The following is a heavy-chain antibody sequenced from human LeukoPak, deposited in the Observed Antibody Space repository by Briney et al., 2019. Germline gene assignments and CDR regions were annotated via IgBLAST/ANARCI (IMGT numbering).Heavy chain of an antibody. Sequence: ASVKVSCKASGYTFTGYYMHWVRQAPGKGLEWMGWINPNSGGTNYAQKFQGRATMTRDTSISTAYMELSRLRSDGTAVYYCARVPYSSGWYGGFDPWGQGTLVTVSS. J-gene: IGHJ5*02. CDR1: GYTFTGYY. CDR3: ARVPYSSGWYGGFDP. D-gene: IGHD6-19*01. V-gene: IGHV1-2*02. CDR2: INPNSGGT.